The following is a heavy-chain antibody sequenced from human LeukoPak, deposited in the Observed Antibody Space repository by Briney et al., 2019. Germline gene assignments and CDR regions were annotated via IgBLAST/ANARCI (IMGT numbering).Heavy chain of an antibody. CDR3: ARIMVATTREAFDY. CDR2: IKQDGSEK. Sequence: GGSLRLSCAASGFTFSNYWMSWVRQAPGRGLEWVANIKQDGSEKYYVDSVRGRFTISRDNDKNSLYLQMNSLRAEDTAIYYCARIMVATTREAFDYWGQGTLVTVFS. J-gene: IGHJ4*02. D-gene: IGHD5-12*01. V-gene: IGHV3-7*02. CDR1: GFTFSNYW.